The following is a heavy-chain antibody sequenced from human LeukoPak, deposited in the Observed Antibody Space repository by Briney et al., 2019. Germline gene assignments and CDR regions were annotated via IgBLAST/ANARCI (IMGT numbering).Heavy chain of an antibody. D-gene: IGHD6-13*01. CDR1: GYTFSSYG. CDR3: ARCSAAAGTTDAFDI. J-gene: IGHJ3*02. CDR2: ISAYNGNT. Sequence: ASVTVSCKASGYTFSSYGISWVRQAPGQGLEWMGRISAYNGNTNYAQKLQGRVTMTTDTSTSTAYMELRSLRSDDTAMYYCARCSAAAGTTDAFDIWGQGTMVTVSS. V-gene: IGHV1-18*01.